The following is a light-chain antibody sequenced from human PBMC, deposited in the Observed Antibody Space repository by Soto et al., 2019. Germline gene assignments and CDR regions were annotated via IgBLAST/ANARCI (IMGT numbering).Light chain of an antibody. V-gene: IGKV3-20*01. CDR3: QQYGGSPPFT. Sequence: EIVLTQSPGTLSLSPGERATLSCRASQSVSNSYLAWYQQKPGQAPRLLIYGASSRATGIPDRFSGSGSGQDFTLTISRLEPEDFAVYYCQQYGGSPPFTFGPGTKVDIK. CDR1: QSVSNSY. J-gene: IGKJ3*01. CDR2: GAS.